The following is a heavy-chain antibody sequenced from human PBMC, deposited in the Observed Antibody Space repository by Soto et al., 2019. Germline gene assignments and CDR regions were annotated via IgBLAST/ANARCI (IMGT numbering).Heavy chain of an antibody. CDR2: IYHGGST. D-gene: IGHD2-15*01. J-gene: IGHJ4*02. Sequence: PSETLSLTCAVSGGSISSSNWWSWVRQPPGKGLEWIGEIYHGGSTNYNPSLKSRVTISVDKSKNQFSLKLSSVTAADTAVYYCARASCSGGSCYFDFDYWGQGTLVTVSS. V-gene: IGHV4-4*02. CDR1: GGSISSSNW. CDR3: ARASCSGGSCYFDFDY.